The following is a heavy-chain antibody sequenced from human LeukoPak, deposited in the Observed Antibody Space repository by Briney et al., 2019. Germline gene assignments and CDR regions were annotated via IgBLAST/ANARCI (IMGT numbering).Heavy chain of an antibody. CDR3: ARDIVGATRWFDP. D-gene: IGHD1-26*01. CDR1: GGSISPYY. CDR2: IYYSGST. V-gene: IGHV4-59*12. J-gene: IGHJ5*02. Sequence: PSETLSLTCTVSGGSISPYYWSWIRQPPGKGLEWIGYIYYSGSTNSNPSLKSRVTISVDTSKNQFSLKLSSVTAADTAVYYCARDIVGATRWFDPWGQGTLVTVSS.